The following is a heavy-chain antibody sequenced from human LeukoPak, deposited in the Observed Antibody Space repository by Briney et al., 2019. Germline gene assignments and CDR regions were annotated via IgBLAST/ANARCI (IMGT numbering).Heavy chain of an antibody. CDR3: AKVSGYFDY. J-gene: IGHJ4*02. D-gene: IGHD6-13*01. V-gene: IGHV3-9*01. CDR1: GFTFDDYA. CDR2: ISWNSGSI. Sequence: GGSLRLSCAASGFTFDDYAMSWVRQAPGKGLEWVSGISWNSGSIGYADSVKGRFSISRDNSKNTLYLQMNSLRAEDTAVYYCAKVSGYFDYWGQGTLVTVSS.